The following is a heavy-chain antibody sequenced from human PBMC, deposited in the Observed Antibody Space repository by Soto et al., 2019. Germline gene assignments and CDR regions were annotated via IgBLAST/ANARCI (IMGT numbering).Heavy chain of an antibody. CDR2: IYYIGST. J-gene: IGHJ6*02. Sequence: QVKLQESGPGLVKPSETLSLICTVSGGSISSDYWSWIRQPPGKGLEWIGYIYYIGSTNYNPSLTSRVTISVDTSKKQFSRKLRSVTAADTALYYCARCGGDCYSNGMDVWGQGTTVTVSS. CDR1: GGSISSDY. D-gene: IGHD2-21*02. CDR3: ARCGGDCYSNGMDV. V-gene: IGHV4-59*01.